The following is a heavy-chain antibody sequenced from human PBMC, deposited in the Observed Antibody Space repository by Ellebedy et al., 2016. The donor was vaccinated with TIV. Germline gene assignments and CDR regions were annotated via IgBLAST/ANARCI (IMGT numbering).Heavy chain of an antibody. V-gene: IGHV3-23*01. CDR3: AKGGLYYDSSGYYNFDY. J-gene: IGHJ4*02. Sequence: GESLKISCVASGFTFSGYAMSWVRQAPGKGLEWVSAISGSGGSTYYADSVKGRFTISRDNSKNTLYLQMNSLRAEDTAVYYCAKGGLYYDSSGYYNFDYWGQGTLVTVSS. CDR2: ISGSGGST. CDR1: GFTFSGYA. D-gene: IGHD3-22*01.